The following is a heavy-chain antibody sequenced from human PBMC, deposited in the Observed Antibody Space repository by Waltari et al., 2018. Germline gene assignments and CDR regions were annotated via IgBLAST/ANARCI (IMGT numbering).Heavy chain of an antibody. CDR1: GGSISSSY. J-gene: IGHJ3*02. V-gene: IGHV4-59*01. CDR2: IYYSGST. Sequence: QVQLQESGPGLVKPSETLSLTCTVSGGSISSSYCRWIRQPPGKGLEWIGYIYYSGSTNYNPSLKSRVTISVDTSKNQFSLKLSSVTAADTAVYYCARTYYYDSSAYYGAFDIWGQGTMVTVSS. CDR3: ARTYYYDSSAYYGAFDI. D-gene: IGHD3-22*01.